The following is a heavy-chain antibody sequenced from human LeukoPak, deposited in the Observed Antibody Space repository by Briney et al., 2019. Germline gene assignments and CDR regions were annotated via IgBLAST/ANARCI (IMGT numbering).Heavy chain of an antibody. V-gene: IGHV3-30*18. CDR2: ISYDGSNK. CDR1: GFTFSSYW. Sequence: GGSLRLSCAASGFTFSSYWMHWVRQAPGKGLEWVAVISYDGSNKYYADSVKGRFTISRDNSKNTLYLQMNSLRAEDTAVYYCAKSKAAIAYWGQGTLVTVSS. J-gene: IGHJ4*02. D-gene: IGHD2-2*01. CDR3: AKSKAAIAY.